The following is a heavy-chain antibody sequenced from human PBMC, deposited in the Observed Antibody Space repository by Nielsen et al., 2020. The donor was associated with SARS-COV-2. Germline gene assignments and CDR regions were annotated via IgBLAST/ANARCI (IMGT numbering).Heavy chain of an antibody. D-gene: IGHD6-13*01. CDR3: ASYSSSWYRYNWFDP. J-gene: IGHJ5*02. CDR2: IYYTGNT. Sequence: SETLSLTCTVSGGSISNSIYYWGWIRQPPGKGLEWISSIYYTGNTYYNPSLKSRVTLSVDTSKNLFSLRLNSVTTADTAVYYCASYSSSWYRYNWFDPWGQGTLVTVSS. V-gene: IGHV4-39*07. CDR1: GGSISNSIYY.